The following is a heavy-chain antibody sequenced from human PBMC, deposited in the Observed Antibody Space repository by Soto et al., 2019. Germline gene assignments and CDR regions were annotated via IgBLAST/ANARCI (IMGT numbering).Heavy chain of an antibody. V-gene: IGHV3-23*01. Sequence: GGSLRLSCAASGFTFSSYVMSWVRQAPGKGLEWVSGITASGGSTYYADSVKGRFTISRDNSKNTLSLQMNSLRAEDTAVYYCAKDLSEYYDSCSYCDYWGQGTLVTVSS. CDR3: AKDLSEYYDSCSYCDY. CDR1: GFTFSSYV. D-gene: IGHD3-16*01. CDR2: ITASGGST. J-gene: IGHJ4*02.